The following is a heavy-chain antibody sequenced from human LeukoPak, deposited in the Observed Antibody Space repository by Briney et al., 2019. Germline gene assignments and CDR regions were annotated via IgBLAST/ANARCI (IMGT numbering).Heavy chain of an antibody. CDR1: GYTFTGYY. D-gene: IGHD1-14*01. J-gene: IGHJ4*02. V-gene: IGHV1-69*13. CDR2: IIPIFGTA. Sequence: SVKVSCKASGYTFTGYYIHWVRQAPGQGLEWMGGIIPIFGTANYAQKFQGRVTITADESTSTAYMELSSLRSEDTAVYYCASNLDYWGQGTLVTVSS. CDR3: ASNLDY.